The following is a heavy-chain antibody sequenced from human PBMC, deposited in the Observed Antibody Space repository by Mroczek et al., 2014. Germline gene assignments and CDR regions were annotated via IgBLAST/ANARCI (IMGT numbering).Heavy chain of an antibody. CDR1: GGSISSYY. D-gene: IGHD6-6*01. V-gene: IGHV4-59*01. Sequence: QVQLQESGPGLVKPSETLSLTCTVSGGSISSYYWSWIRQPPGKGLEWIGYIYYSGSTNYNPSLKSRVTISVDTSKNQFSLKLSSVTAADTAVYYCARDRGVGSYSSSSHWYFDLWGRGTLVTVSS. CDR2: IYYSGST. J-gene: IGHJ2*01. CDR3: ARDRGVGSYSSSSHWYFDL.